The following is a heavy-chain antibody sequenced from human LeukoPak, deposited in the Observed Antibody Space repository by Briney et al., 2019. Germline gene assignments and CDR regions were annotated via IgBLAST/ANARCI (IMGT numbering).Heavy chain of an antibody. CDR3: ARVTGYMIEDYFDY. D-gene: IGHD3-22*01. V-gene: IGHV4-39*07. Sequence: PSETLSLTCSVSGGSISSTSYYWGWIRQPPGKGLEWIGSIYYRGTTYHNPSLNSRLTISVKTSKNQFSLKLSSVTAADTAVYYCARVTGYMIEDYFDYWGQGTLVTVSS. CDR1: GGSISSTSYY. CDR2: IYYRGTT. J-gene: IGHJ4*02.